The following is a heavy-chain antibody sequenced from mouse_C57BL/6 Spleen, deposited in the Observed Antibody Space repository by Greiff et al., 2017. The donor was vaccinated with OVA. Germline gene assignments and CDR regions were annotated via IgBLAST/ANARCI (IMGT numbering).Heavy chain of an antibody. CDR1: GYTFTSYW. CDR3: ARYGYDGYAMDY. V-gene: IGHV1-53*01. Sequence: QVQLKQSGTELVKPGASVKLSCKASGYTFTSYWMHWVKQRPGQGLEWIGNINPSNGGTNYNEKFKSKATLTVDKSSSTAYMQLSSLTSEDSAVYYCARYGYDGYAMDYWGQGTSVTVSS. CDR2: INPSNGGT. J-gene: IGHJ4*01. D-gene: IGHD2-2*01.